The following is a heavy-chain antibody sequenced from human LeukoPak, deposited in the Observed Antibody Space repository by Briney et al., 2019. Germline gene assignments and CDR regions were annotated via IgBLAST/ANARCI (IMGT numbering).Heavy chain of an antibody. D-gene: IGHD3-3*01. Sequence: GGSLRLSCAASGFTFSSYGMHWVRQAPGKGLEWVAFIRYDGSNKYYADSVKGRFTISRDNSKNTLYLQMNSLRAEDTAVYYCAKSVVLRFLEWSAEGAFDIWGQGTVVTVSS. V-gene: IGHV3-30*02. J-gene: IGHJ3*02. CDR3: AKSVVLRFLEWSAEGAFDI. CDR1: GFTFSSYG. CDR2: IRYDGSNK.